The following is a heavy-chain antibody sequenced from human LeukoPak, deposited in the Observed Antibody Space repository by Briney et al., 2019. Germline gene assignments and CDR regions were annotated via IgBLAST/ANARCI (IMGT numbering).Heavy chain of an antibody. V-gene: IGHV1-69*05. CDR1: GGTFSSYA. J-gene: IGHJ4*02. CDR2: IIPIFGTA. CDR3: ASLFNSGHDTHYPY. D-gene: IGHD5-12*01. Sequence: GASVKVSCKASGGTFSSYAISWVRQAPGQGLEWMGGIIPIFGTANYAQKFQSRVTITTDESTSTAYMELSSLRSEDTAVYYCASLFNSGHDTHYPYWGQGTLVTVSS.